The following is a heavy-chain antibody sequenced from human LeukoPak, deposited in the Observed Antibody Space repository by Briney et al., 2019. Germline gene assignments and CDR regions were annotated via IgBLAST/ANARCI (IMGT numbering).Heavy chain of an antibody. V-gene: IGHV4-30-4*08. CDR3: ARVGGSGSYPFDY. CDR2: IYYSGST. CDR1: GGSISSSSYY. J-gene: IGHJ4*02. D-gene: IGHD3-10*01. Sequence: PSETLSLTCTVSGGSISSSSYYWGWIRQPPGKGLEWIGYIYYSGSTYYNPSLKSRVTISVDTSKNQFSLKLSSVTAADTAVYYCARVGGSGSYPFDYWGQGTLVTVSS.